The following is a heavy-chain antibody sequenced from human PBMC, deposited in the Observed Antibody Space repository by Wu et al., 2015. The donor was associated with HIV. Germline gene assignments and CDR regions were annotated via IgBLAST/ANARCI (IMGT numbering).Heavy chain of an antibody. J-gene: IGHJ5*02. CDR3: ARATAWHYYGSGWFDP. Sequence: QIHLVQSGAEVKKPGSSVKVSCKASGGTLSSYAYSWVRQAPGQGLEWMGGITPMLGATKYAQNFQGRVSITTDESSRTVYMELSSLRSEDTAVYYCARATAWHYYGSGWFDPWGQGTLVTVSS. CDR2: ITPMLGAT. CDR1: GGTLSSYA. D-gene: IGHD3-10*01. V-gene: IGHV1-69*05.